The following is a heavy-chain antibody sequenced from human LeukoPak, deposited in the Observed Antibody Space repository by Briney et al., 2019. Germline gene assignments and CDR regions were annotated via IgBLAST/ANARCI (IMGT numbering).Heavy chain of an antibody. Sequence: PGGSLRLSCAASGFTFSNYAISWVRQAPGKGLEWVSAITGSGTDTFHADSVKGRFTISRDNSESTLYLQMNSLRAEDTATYYCAKGSSSPRPYYFDYWGQGTLVTVSS. CDR2: ITGSGTDT. J-gene: IGHJ4*02. V-gene: IGHV3-23*01. CDR3: AKGSSSPRPYYFDY. CDR1: GFTFSNYA. D-gene: IGHD6-6*01.